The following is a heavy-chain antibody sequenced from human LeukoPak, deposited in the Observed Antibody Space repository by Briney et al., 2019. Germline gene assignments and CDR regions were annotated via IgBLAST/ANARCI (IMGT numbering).Heavy chain of an antibody. CDR2: ISAYNGDT. D-gene: IGHD3-22*01. J-gene: IGHJ6*02. V-gene: IGHV1-18*01. CDR3: AKAKGDSSGRYYYYYGMDV. Sequence: ASVKVSCKAAGYTFVSHGISWVRLAPGQGLEWMGWISAYNGDTKYAQKFQARVTMTTDTSTSTAYMELRTLRSDDTAVYYCAKAKGDSSGRYYYYYGMDVWGQGTTVTVSS. CDR1: GYTFVSHG.